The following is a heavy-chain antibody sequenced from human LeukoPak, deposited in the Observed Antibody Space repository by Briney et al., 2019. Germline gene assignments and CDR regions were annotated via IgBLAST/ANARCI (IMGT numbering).Heavy chain of an antibody. CDR1: GGSISSSSYH. J-gene: IGHJ5*02. D-gene: IGHD3-3*01. CDR2: IYYSGST. V-gene: IGHV4-39*01. CDR3: ARSSMDFWSGYSWFGP. Sequence: PSETLSLTCTVSGGSISSSSYHWGWIRQPPGKGLEWIGSIYYSGSTYYNPSLKSRITISVDTSKNQFSLKLSSVTAADTAVYYCARSSMDFWSGYSWFGPWGRGTLVTVSS.